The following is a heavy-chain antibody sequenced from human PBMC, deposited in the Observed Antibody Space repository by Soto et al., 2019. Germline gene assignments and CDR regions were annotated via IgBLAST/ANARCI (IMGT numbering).Heavy chain of an antibody. CDR1: GYPFIKYG. CDR2: IKVDSGYT. V-gene: IGHV1-18*04. D-gene: IGHD3-9*01. Sequence: QLQLVQSAAEVKKPGASVRVSCKAYGYPFIKYGISWIRQAPEQGLEWMGWIKVDSGYTNYAQKFQGRVTMTADTSSDTAFMELRSLRLDVTAVYFCATTYDTGLDPWGQGTLVSVSS. J-gene: IGHJ5*02. CDR3: ATTYDTGLDP.